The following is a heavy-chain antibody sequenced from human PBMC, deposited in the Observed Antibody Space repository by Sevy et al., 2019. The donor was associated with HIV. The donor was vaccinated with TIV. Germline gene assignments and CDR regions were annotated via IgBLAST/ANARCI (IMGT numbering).Heavy chain of an antibody. D-gene: IGHD3-22*01. CDR3: ARAQSYYDRGGPPTYYFDY. CDR1: GGYISSYY. V-gene: IGHV4-59*13. CDR2: IHYNGNT. J-gene: IGHJ4*02. Sequence: WETLSLTCTVSGGYISSYYWSWIRQSPEKGLEWIGYIHYNGNTNYNPSLKSRLSMSVDTSKNRFSLKLGSVTAADTAGYYCARAQSYYDRGGPPTYYFDYWGQGTLVTVSS.